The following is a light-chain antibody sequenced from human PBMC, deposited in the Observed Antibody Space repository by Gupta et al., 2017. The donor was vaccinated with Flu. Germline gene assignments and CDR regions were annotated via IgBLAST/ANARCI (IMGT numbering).Light chain of an antibody. Sequence: SSELTQDPAVSVALGQTVRITCQGDSLRSSYASWYQQKPGQAPILVIYAKNNRPSGIPDRFSGSSSGNTAPLTITGAQAEDEADYYCNSRDSSDNHQAVFGGGTKLTVL. CDR1: SLRSSY. CDR2: AKN. CDR3: NSRDSSDNHQAV. V-gene: IGLV3-19*01. J-gene: IGLJ2*01.